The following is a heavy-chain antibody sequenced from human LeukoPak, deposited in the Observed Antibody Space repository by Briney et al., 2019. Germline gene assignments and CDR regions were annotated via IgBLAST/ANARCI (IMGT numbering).Heavy chain of an antibody. Sequence: GRSLRLSCAASGFTFDDYAMHWVRQAPGKGLEWVSGISWNSGNIAYADSVRGRFTISRDNAKNSLYLQMNSLRAEDTALYYCARVKVGSWDWFDPWGQGTLVTVSS. J-gene: IGHJ5*02. CDR3: ARVKVGSWDWFDP. CDR1: GFTFDDYA. V-gene: IGHV3-9*01. CDR2: ISWNSGNI. D-gene: IGHD1-26*01.